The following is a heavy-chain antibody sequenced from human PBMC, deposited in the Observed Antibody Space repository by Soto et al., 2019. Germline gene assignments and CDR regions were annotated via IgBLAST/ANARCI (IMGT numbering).Heavy chain of an antibody. CDR3: ARDWYFDL. CDR1: GFTFSSYA. J-gene: IGHJ2*01. V-gene: IGHV3-30-3*01. CDR2: ISYDGSNK. Sequence: VQLVESGGGVVQPGRSLRLSCAASGFTFSSYAMHWVRQAPGKGLEWVAVISYDGSNKYYADSVKGRFTISRDNSKNTLYLQMNSLRAEDTAVYYCARDWYFDLWGRGTLVTVSS.